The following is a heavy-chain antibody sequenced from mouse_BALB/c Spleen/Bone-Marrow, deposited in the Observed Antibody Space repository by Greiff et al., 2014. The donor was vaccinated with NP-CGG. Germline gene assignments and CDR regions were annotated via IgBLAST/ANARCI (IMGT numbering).Heavy chain of an antibody. J-gene: IGHJ3*01. CDR1: GYTFTSYY. D-gene: IGHD2-14*01. V-gene: IGHV1S81*02. CDR3: TRSYFRYDGFAY. CDR2: INPNNGGA. Sequence: VQLQQSGAELVKPGASVELSCKASGYTFTSYYMYWVKQRPGQGLEWIGGINPNNGGANFNEKFKSKATLTVDKSSSTAYMQLSSLTSEDSAVYYCTRSYFRYDGFAYWGQGTLVSVSA.